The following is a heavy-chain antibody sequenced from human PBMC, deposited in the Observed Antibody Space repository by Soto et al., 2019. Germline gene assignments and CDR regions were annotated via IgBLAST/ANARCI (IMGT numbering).Heavy chain of an antibody. D-gene: IGHD3-10*01. Sequence: ISGEGCVYRFTSYCMMVVHHMPRKGLEWRGRIDPSDSYTNCSPSFQGNVNISADKSISTAYLQWSSLKASDTAMYYCARRRPSNYGSGRGYYYGMDVWGQGTTVTVSS. CDR3: ARRRPSNYGSGRGYYYGMDV. V-gene: IGHV5-10-1*01. CDR1: VYRFTSYC. CDR2: IDPSDSYT. J-gene: IGHJ6*02.